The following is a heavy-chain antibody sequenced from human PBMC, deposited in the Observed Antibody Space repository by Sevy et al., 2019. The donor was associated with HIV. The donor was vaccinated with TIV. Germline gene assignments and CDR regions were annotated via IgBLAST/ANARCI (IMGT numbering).Heavy chain of an antibody. CDR1: GFTFSSYA. V-gene: IGHV3-23*01. CDR3: AEAGCTNGVCYVAAEYFQH. CDR2: ISGSGGST. J-gene: IGHJ1*01. Sequence: GGSLRLSCAASGFTFSSYAMSWVRQAPGKGLEWVSAISGSGGSTYYADSVKGRFTISRDNSKNTLYLQMNSLRAEDTAVYYCAEAGCTNGVCYVAAEYFQHWGQGTLVTVSS. D-gene: IGHD2-8*01.